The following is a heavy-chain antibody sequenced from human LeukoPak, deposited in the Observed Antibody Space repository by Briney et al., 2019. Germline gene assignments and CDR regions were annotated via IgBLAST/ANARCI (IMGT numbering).Heavy chain of an antibody. CDR1: GYSISSDYY. J-gene: IGHJ4*02. CDR3: ARVGIDSGSFADFDY. Sequence: SETLSLTCTVSGYSISSDYYWGRIRQPPGKGLEWIGSIYHSGSTYYNPSLKSRVTISVDTSKDQFSLKLSSVTAADTAVYFCARVGIDSGSFADFDYWGQGTLVTVSS. CDR2: IYHSGST. D-gene: IGHD1-26*01. V-gene: IGHV4-38-2*02.